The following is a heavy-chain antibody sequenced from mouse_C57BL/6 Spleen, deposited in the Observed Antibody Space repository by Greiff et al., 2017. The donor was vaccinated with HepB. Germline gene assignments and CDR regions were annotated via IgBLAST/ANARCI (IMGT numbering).Heavy chain of an antibody. D-gene: IGHD2-4*01. CDR1: GYTFTSYG. V-gene: IGHV1-81*01. Sequence: LQESGAELARPGASVKLSCKASGYTFTSYGISWVKQRTGQGLEWIGEIYPRSGNTYYNEKFKGKATLTADKSSSTAYMELRSLTSEDSAVYFCARLDDYDGGFAYWGQGTLVTVSA. CDR2: IYPRSGNT. CDR3: ARLDDYDGGFAY. J-gene: IGHJ3*01.